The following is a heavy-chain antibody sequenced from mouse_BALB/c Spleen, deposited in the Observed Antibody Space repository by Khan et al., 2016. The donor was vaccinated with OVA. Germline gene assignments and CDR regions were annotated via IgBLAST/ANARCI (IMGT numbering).Heavy chain of an antibody. CDR3: AREGAYYRSDGWFSY. J-gene: IGHJ3*01. CDR1: GYTFTTYT. D-gene: IGHD2-14*01. V-gene: IGHV1-4*01. CDR2: INPSNGYT. Sequence: VQLQPSGAELARPGASVKMSCKASGYTFTTYTMHWVKQRPGQGLEWIGYINPSNGYTNYNQKFKDKSTLTADKSSSTAYMQLRSLTSDYSAVYYCAREGAYYRSDGWFSYWGQGTLVTVSA.